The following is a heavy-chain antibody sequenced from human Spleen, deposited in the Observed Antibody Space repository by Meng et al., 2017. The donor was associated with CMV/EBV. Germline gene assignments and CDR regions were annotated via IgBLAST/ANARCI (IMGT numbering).Heavy chain of an antibody. CDR3: ARDINSGSSRYYDGMEV. D-gene: IGHD6-13*01. CDR2: INPNSGGT. Sequence: ASVKVSCKASGYTFVGYYIHWVRQAPGQGLEWMGWINPNSGGTNYAQKFQGRVTMIRDTSISTAYMELSRLRSDDTAVYYCARDINSGSSRYYDGMEVWGQGTTVTVSS. V-gene: IGHV1-2*02. CDR1: GYTFVGYY. J-gene: IGHJ6*02.